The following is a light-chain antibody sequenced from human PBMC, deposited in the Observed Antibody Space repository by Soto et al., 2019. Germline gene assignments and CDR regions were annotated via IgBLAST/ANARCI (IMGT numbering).Light chain of an antibody. CDR1: QSVSSGY. J-gene: IGKJ5*01. CDR2: GAS. CDR3: QQYGSSPIA. V-gene: IGKV3-20*01. Sequence: DIVLTPSPGTLSLSRGERATLSFTPSQSVSSGYLAWYQQKPGHGPRLRIYGASSRAAGIPDRFSGSGFGTEFTLSISGLEPEDFAVYYCQQYGSSPIAFGQGTRLEIK.